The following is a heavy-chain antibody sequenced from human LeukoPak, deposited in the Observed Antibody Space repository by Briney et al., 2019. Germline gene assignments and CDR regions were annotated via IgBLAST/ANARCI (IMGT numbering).Heavy chain of an antibody. V-gene: IGHV4-38-2*01. CDR2: IYYSGST. CDR3: ASSRQQLVDY. Sequence: PSETLSLTCAVSGYSISSGYYWGWIRQPPGKGLEWIGYIYYSGSTYYNPSLKSRVTISVDTSKNQFPLKLSSVTAADTAVYYCASSRQQLVDYWGQGTLVTVSS. D-gene: IGHD6-13*01. CDR1: GYSISSGYY. J-gene: IGHJ4*02.